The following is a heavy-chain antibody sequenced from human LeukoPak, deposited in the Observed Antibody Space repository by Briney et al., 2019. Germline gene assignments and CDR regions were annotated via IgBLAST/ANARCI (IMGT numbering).Heavy chain of an antibody. D-gene: IGHD1-20*01. V-gene: IGHV4-39*07. Sequence: SETLSLTCTVSGGSISSSSYYWGWIRQPPGKGLEWIGSIYYSGSTYYNPSLKSRVTISVDTSKNQFSLKLSSVTAADTAVYYCARITGTTRRADYWGQGTLVTVSS. CDR3: ARITGTTRRADY. J-gene: IGHJ4*02. CDR1: GGSISSSSYY. CDR2: IYYSGST.